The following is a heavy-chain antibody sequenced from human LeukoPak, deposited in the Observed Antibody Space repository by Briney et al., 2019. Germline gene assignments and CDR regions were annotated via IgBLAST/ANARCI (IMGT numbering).Heavy chain of an antibody. CDR3: ARYLNPSRLKYSYGERNWFDP. CDR1: GGSISSSSYY. J-gene: IGHJ5*02. D-gene: IGHD5-18*01. CDR2: IYYSGST. V-gene: IGHV4-39*07. Sequence: PSETLSLTCTVSGGSISSSSYYWGWIRQPPGKGLEWIVCIYYSGSTYYNPSLKSRVTISVDTSKNQFSRKLSSVTAADTAVYYCARYLNPSRLKYSYGERNWFDPWGQGTLVTVSS.